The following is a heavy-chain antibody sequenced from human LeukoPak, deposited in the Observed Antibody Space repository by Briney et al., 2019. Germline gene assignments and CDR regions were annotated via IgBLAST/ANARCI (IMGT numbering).Heavy chain of an antibody. CDR1: GFTFGDYA. CDR2: IRSKVYGGTI. D-gene: IGHD4-17*01. Sequence: GGSLRLSCTVSGFTFGDYAMSWVRQAPGKGLEWVGFIRSKVYGGTIEYAASVKGSFTISRDDSKSIAYLQMNSLKTEDTSVYYCTRCYGDYGCRYFDLWGRGTLVTVSS. V-gene: IGHV3-49*04. CDR3: TRCYGDYGCRYFDL. J-gene: IGHJ2*01.